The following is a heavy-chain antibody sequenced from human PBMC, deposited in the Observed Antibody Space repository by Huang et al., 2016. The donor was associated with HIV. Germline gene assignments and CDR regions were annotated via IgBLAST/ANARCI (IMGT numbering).Heavy chain of an antibody. J-gene: IGHJ6*02. CDR3: ATKTAGMDI. V-gene: IGHV3-7*01. CDR2: IKQDESEK. CDR1: TFTFGAYW. Sequence: LVESGGRSVQPGGSLRLSCVGSTFTFGAYWMSWVRQPPGKGLEWVANIKQDESEKYYVDSVKGRFNISRDNAKKVLFLEMDTLRVEDTAIYFCATKTAGMDIWGQGTTVTVSS.